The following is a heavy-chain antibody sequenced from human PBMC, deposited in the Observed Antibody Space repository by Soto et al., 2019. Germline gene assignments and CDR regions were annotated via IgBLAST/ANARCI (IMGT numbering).Heavy chain of an antibody. CDR3: ARDINIAAAGTYDY. D-gene: IGHD6-13*01. CDR1: GYTFINYY. Sequence: ASVKVSCKASGYTFINYYMHWVRQAPGQGFEWMGRISPKSGGTNYAQKFQGRVRMTTDTSTSTAYMELRSLRSDDTAVYYCARDINIAAAGTYDYWGQGTLVTVSS. V-gene: IGHV1-2*02. J-gene: IGHJ4*02. CDR2: ISPKSGGT.